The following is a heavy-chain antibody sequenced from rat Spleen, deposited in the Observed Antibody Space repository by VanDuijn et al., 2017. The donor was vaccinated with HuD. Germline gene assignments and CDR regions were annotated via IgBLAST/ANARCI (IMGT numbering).Heavy chain of an antibody. Sequence: EVQLVESGGGLIQPGRSLKLSCAASGFIFSDYGMAWVRQAPKKGLEWVATINYEGSKTYHRDSVKGRFTISRDIAENTLYLQMNSVRSEDTATYYCTRNWDYWGQGVMVTVSS. D-gene: IGHD3-6*01. CDR2: INYEGSKT. J-gene: IGHJ2*01. CDR1: GFIFSDYG. V-gene: IGHV5-17*01. CDR3: TRNWDY.